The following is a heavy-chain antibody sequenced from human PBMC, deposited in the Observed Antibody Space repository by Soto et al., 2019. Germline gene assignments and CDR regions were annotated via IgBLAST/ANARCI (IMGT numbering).Heavy chain of an antibody. J-gene: IGHJ6*02. Sequence: ASVKVSCKASGYTFTGYYMHWVRQAPGQGLEWMGWINPNSGGTNYAQKFQGWVTMTRDTSISTAYMELSRLRSDDTAVYYCAREGYCSGGSCYSESYYYYYGMDVWGQGTTVTVSS. CDR2: INPNSGGT. CDR3: AREGYCSGGSCYSESYYYYYGMDV. CDR1: GYTFTGYY. V-gene: IGHV1-2*04. D-gene: IGHD2-15*01.